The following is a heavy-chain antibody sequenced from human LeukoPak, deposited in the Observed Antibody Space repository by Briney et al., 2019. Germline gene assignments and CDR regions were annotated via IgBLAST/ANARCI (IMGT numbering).Heavy chain of an antibody. Sequence: TGGSLRLSCVASGFTFSTSWMHWVRHAPEKGLVWVSRINSDGSITNYADSVKGRFTISRDNAKNTLYLQMNSLGAEGTAVYYCAKLGTTRAFEVWGQGTMVTVSS. J-gene: IGHJ3*01. CDR1: GFTFSTSW. CDR3: AKLGTTRAFEV. D-gene: IGHD1-26*01. CDR2: INSDGSIT. V-gene: IGHV3-74*01.